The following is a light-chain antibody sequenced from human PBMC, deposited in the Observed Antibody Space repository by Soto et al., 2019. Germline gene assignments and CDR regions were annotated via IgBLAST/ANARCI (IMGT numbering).Light chain of an antibody. CDR2: AAS. V-gene: IGKV1-39*01. Sequence: DIQMTQSPSSLSASVGDRVTITCRASQSISSYLNWYQQKPGKAPKLLIYAASNLQSGVPSRFSGSGSGTYFTLTISSLQPEDFATYYCQQSYSTPYTFGQGTKLEI. J-gene: IGKJ2*01. CDR1: QSISSY. CDR3: QQSYSTPYT.